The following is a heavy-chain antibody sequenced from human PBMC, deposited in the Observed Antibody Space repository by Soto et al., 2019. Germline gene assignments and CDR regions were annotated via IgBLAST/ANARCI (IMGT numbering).Heavy chain of an antibody. J-gene: IGHJ5*02. V-gene: IGHV3-48*01. CDR2: ISSSSSTI. Sequence: EVQLVESGGGLVQPGGSLRLSCAASGFTFSSYSMNWVRQAPGKGLEWVSYISSSSSTIYYADSVKGRFTISRDNAKNSLDMQMNSLTAEDTAVYCCGRHPERIAEIGWFDPWGQGTPVTVSS. CDR1: GFTFSSYS. CDR3: GRHPERIAEIGWFDP. D-gene: IGHD6-13*01.